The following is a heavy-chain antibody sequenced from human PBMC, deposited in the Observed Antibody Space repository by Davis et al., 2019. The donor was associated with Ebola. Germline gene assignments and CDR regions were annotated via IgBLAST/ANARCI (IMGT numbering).Heavy chain of an antibody. CDR2: IRAYNVNP. V-gene: IGHV1-18*01. CDR3: SRGGEILYKSYYFDY. D-gene: IGHD2-8*01. CDR1: GYSFKNFA. Sequence: AASVKVSCKASGYSFKNFAISWVRQAPGQGLECMRWIRAYNVNPNYAQKLQGRVTMTTDTSTSTAYMELRSLRSDDTAVYYCSRGGEILYKSYYFDYWGQGTLVTVSS. J-gene: IGHJ4*02.